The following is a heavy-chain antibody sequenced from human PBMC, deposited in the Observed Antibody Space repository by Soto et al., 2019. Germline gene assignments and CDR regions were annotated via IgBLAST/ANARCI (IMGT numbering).Heavy chain of an antibody. CDR1: GYTLTELS. Sequence: ASVKVSSTVSGYTLTELSMHWVRQAPGKGLEWMGGFDPEDGETIYAQKFQGRVTMTEDTSTDTAYMELSSLRSEDTAVYYCATDQVGSSWYRFYYGMDVWGQGTTVTVSS. D-gene: IGHD6-13*01. CDR3: ATDQVGSSWYRFYYGMDV. V-gene: IGHV1-24*01. CDR2: FDPEDGET. J-gene: IGHJ6*02.